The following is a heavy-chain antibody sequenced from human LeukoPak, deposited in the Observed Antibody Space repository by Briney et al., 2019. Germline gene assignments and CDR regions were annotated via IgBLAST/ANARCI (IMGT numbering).Heavy chain of an antibody. J-gene: IGHJ4*02. V-gene: IGHV3-23*01. CDR1: GFTFSSYA. CDR3: ARASWISTADAVW. Sequence: PGGSLRLSCAASGFTFSSYAMSWVRQAPGKGLEWVSAISGSGGSTYYADSVKGRFTISRDDSRNTVYLQLNNLRVEDTAIYYCARASWISTADAVWWGQGTQVTVSS. CDR2: ISGSGGST. D-gene: IGHD2-2*03.